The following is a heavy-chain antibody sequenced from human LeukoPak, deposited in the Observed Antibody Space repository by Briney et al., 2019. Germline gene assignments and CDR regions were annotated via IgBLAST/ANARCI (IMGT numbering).Heavy chain of an antibody. CDR3: TRMTTGHDY. CDR2: INHSGYT. V-gene: IGHV4-34*01. Sequence: PSETLSLTCAVSGVSFDDYYWAWVRQTPGKGLDWIGEINHSGYTNDSPSLKSRVTLSIDTSRKQFSLNLRSVTVADAGTYYCTRMTTGHDYWGQGTLVTVSS. CDR1: GVSFDDYY. D-gene: IGHD4-17*01. J-gene: IGHJ4*02.